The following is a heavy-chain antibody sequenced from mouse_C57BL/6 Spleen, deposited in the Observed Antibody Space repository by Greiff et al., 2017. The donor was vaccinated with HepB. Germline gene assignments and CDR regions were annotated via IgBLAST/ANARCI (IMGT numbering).Heavy chain of an antibody. CDR3: ARGGYGSSYSYAMDY. V-gene: IGHV5-17*01. CDR2: ISSGSSTI. Sequence: DVKLVESGGGLVKPGGSLKLSCAASGFTFSDYGMHWVRQAPEKGLEWVAYISSGSSTIYYADTVKGRFTISRDNAKNTLFLQMTSLRSEDTAMYYCARGGYGSSYSYAMDYWGQGTSVTVSS. J-gene: IGHJ4*01. CDR1: GFTFSDYG. D-gene: IGHD1-1*01.